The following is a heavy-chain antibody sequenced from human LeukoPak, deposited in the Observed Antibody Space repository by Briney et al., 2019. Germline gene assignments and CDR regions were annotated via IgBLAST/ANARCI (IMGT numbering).Heavy chain of an antibody. CDR1: GFTFSSYW. CDR3: ASTPGGYCSGGSCYHYYYMDV. J-gene: IGHJ6*03. CDR2: IKQDGSEK. Sequence: PGGSLRLSCAASGFTFSSYWMSWVRQAPGKGLEWVANIKQDGSEKYYVDSVKGRFTISRDNAKNSLYLQMNSLRAEDTAVYYCASTPGGYCSGGSCYHYYYMDVWGKGTTVTVSS. V-gene: IGHV3-7*03. D-gene: IGHD2-15*01.